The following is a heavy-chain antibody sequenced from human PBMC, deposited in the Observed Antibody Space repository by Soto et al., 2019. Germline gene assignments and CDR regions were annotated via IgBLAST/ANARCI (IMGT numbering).Heavy chain of an antibody. D-gene: IGHD3-16*01. V-gene: IGHV1-18*04. Sequence: ASVKVSCKASGYTFTSYGISWVRQAPGQGLEWMGWISTFHGNTNYAQKFQGRVTMTRDISIATAYMELSSLRSDDTAIYYCARMATFGSLNWFDPWGQGTLVTVSS. CDR3: ARMATFGSLNWFDP. CDR1: GYTFTSYG. CDR2: ISTFHGNT. J-gene: IGHJ5*02.